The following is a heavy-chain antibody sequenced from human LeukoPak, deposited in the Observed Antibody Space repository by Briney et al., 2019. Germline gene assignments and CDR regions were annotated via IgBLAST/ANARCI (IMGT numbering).Heavy chain of an antibody. CDR1: GFTFTSSA. V-gene: IGHV1-58*02. CDR2: IVVGSGNT. Sequence: SVKVSCKASGFTFTSSAMQWVRQARGQRLEWIGWIVVGSGNTNYAQKFQERVTITRDMSTSTAYMELSSLRSEDTAVYYCAAVGWYGDRRLRFDYWGQGTLVTVSS. J-gene: IGHJ4*02. CDR3: AAVGWYGDRRLRFDY. D-gene: IGHD6-19*01.